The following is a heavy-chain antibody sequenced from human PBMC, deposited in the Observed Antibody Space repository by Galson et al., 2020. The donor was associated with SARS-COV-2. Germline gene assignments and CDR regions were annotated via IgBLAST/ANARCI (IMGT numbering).Heavy chain of an antibody. Sequence: ASETLSLTCTVSGGSISSSTYYWGWIRQPPGKGLEWIASIDYSGSTYYNYNPSLKSRVTISVDTSKIHFSLMLSSVTAADTAVYYCVRHWPRPVGDTYTDAFDIWGQGTMVTVSS. CDR2: IDYSGST. D-gene: IGHD3-16*01. J-gene: IGHJ3*02. CDR1: GGSISSSTYY. CDR3: VRHWPRPVGDTYTDAFDI. V-gene: IGHV4-39*01.